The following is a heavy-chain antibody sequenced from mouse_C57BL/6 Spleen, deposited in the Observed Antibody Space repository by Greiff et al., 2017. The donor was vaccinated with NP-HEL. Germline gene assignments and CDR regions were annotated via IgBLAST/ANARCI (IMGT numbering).Heavy chain of an antibody. Sequence: VQLQQSGAELVRPGASVKLSCTASGFNIKDYYMHWVKQRPEQGLEWIGRIDPEAGDTEYAQKFQGKATLTADTSSNTAYLQLSSLTSEDTAVDYCTRGTCYPSYFDYWGQGTTLTVSS. J-gene: IGHJ2*01. CDR3: TRGTCYPSYFDY. CDR1: GFNIKDYY. V-gene: IGHV14-1*01. CDR2: IDPEAGDT.